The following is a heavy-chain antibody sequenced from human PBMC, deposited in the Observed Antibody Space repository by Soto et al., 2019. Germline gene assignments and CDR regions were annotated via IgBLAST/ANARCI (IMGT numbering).Heavy chain of an antibody. D-gene: IGHD3-16*01. V-gene: IGHV4-31*03. J-gene: IGHJ5*02. CDR2: IYYSGST. CDR1: GGSISSGGYY. Sequence: SETLSLTCTVSGGSISSGGYYWSWIRQHPGKGLEWIGYIYYSGSTYYNPSLKSRVTISVDTSKNQFSLKLSSVTAADTAVYYCASSVWGRAAAYLDDEENWFDPWGQRTLVTVSS. CDR3: ASSVWGRAAAYLDDEENWFDP.